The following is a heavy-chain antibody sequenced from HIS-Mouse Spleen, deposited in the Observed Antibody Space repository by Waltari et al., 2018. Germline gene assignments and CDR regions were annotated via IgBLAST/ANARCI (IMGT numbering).Heavy chain of an antibody. J-gene: IGHJ4*02. CDR1: GGSIRSSSYY. CDR3: ARAYYYGSGSYYKGYFDY. CDR2: IYYSGST. V-gene: IGHV4-39*07. Sequence: QLQLQESGPGLVKPSATLSLTCTVPGGSIRSSSYYWGRTRQPPGKGLEWIGSIYYSGSTYYNPSLKSRVTISVDTSKNQFSLKLSSVTAADTAVYYCARAYYYGSGSYYKGYFDYWGQGTLVTVSS. D-gene: IGHD3-10*01.